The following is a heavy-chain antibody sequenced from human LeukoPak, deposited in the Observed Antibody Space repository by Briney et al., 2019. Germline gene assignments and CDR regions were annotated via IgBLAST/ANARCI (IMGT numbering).Heavy chain of an antibody. CDR3: ARIPFSMYSSSWSYFDY. V-gene: IGHV2-70*04. J-gene: IGHJ4*02. D-gene: IGHD6-13*01. Sequence: SGPTLLHATQTLTLTFTFSGFSLSTRGMRVRWIRQPPVRALEWLSPIDWDDDKLYNTSLNTRLTISNDTSKNQVVPTMTNMDPVDTATYYCARIPFSMYSSSWSYFDYWGQGTLVTVSS. CDR2: IDWDDDK. CDR1: GFSLSTRGMR.